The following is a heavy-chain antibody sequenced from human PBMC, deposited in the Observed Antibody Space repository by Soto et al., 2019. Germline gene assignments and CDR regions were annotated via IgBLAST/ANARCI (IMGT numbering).Heavy chain of an antibody. Sequence: KTSETLSLTCTVSGGSISVNGHYWSWIRQHPGKGLEWIGYIHYSGNTYYNPSLKSRVSISLDTSKNQFSLQLGSVTAADTAVYYCAIREIGTYTFGYWGHGAQVTVSS. CDR3: AIREIGTYTFGY. J-gene: IGHJ4*01. CDR2: IHYSGNT. D-gene: IGHD1-26*01. V-gene: IGHV4-31*03. CDR1: GGSISVNGHY.